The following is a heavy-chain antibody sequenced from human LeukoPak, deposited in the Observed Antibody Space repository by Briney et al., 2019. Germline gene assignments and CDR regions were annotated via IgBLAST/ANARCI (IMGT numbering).Heavy chain of an antibody. CDR1: GFTFSSYT. D-gene: IGHD5-18*01. V-gene: IGHV3-21*01. CDR3: ARGGQDTAIPFDY. CDR2: ISSSSAST. Sequence: PGGSLRLSCAASGFTFSSYTMNWVRQAPGKGLEWVSFISSSSASTYYADSVKGRFTISRDNAKNSLHLQMNSLRAEDTAVYYCARGGQDTAIPFDYWGQGTLVTVSS. J-gene: IGHJ4*02.